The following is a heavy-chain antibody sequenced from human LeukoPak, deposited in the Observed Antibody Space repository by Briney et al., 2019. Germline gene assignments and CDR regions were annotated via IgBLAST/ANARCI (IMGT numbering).Heavy chain of an antibody. CDR3: ARTLRYSGSHTGLLDY. J-gene: IGHJ4*02. D-gene: IGHD1-26*01. CDR1: GGTFSSYA. Sequence: SVTVSCKASGGTFSSYAISWVRQAPGQGLEWMGGIIPIFGTANYAQKFQGRVTITADESTSTAYMELSSLRSEDTAVYYCARTLRYSGSHTGLLDYWGQGTLVTVSS. V-gene: IGHV1-69*13. CDR2: IIPIFGTA.